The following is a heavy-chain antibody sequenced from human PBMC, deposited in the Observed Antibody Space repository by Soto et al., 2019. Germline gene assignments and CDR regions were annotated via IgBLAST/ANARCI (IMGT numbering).Heavy chain of an antibody. CDR2: ISSSGTYI. CDR1: GFVFGSAA. D-gene: IGHD6-6*01. V-gene: IGHV3-21*02. Sequence: EGQLVESGGGLVKPGGSLRLSCVGSGFVFGSAAMNWVRQAPGKGLEWVASISSSGTYIDYADSVKGRFTTSRDNANNLLSLQMTSLRGDDTAVYYCARAGGVAASPKFYAGLDVWGQGTTVSVSS. J-gene: IGHJ6*02. CDR3: ARAGGVAASPKFYAGLDV.